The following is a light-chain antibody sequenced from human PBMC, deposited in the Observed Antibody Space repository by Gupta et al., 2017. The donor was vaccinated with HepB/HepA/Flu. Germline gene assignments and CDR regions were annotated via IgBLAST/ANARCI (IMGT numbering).Light chain of an antibody. V-gene: IGLV1-40*01. CDR1: NPNLGAGYH. J-gene: IGLJ2*01. CDR2: GNS. CDR3: QSDESSLSDPV. Sequence: SVLTQPPSVSGAPGQRVTISCTGSNPNLGAGYHVHWYQQFPGTAPKLLIYGNSNRPSGVPDRFSGSKSGTSASLAITGLQAEDEADYHCQSDESSLSDPVFGGGTNLTVL.